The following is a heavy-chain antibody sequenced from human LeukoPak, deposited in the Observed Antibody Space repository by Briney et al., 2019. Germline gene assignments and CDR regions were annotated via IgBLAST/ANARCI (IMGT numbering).Heavy chain of an antibody. V-gene: IGHV1-18*01. Sequence: ASVKVSCKASGYTFTSYGISWVRQAPGQGLEWMGWISAYNGNTNYAQKLQGRVTMTTDTSTSTAYMELRNLRSDDTAVYYCAREKPPSYYYDSSGSRGFDIWGQGTMVTVSS. CDR2: ISAYNGNT. CDR3: AREKPPSYYYDSSGSRGFDI. D-gene: IGHD3-22*01. CDR1: GYTFTSYG. J-gene: IGHJ3*02.